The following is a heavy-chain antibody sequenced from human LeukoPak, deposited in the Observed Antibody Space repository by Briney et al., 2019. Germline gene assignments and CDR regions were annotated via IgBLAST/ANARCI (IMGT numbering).Heavy chain of an antibody. CDR3: ARGRWVATNQAYYFDD. V-gene: IGHV1-3*03. CDR1: GYTFTGYY. Sequence: ASVKVSCKASGYTFTGYYMHWVRQAPGQGLEWMGWINAGNGHTKYSQDFQGRLIISRDTSANTVYMDLSSLGYEDMAVYYCARGRWVATNQAYYFDDWGQGTLVTVSS. J-gene: IGHJ4*02. D-gene: IGHD5-12*01. CDR2: INAGNGHT.